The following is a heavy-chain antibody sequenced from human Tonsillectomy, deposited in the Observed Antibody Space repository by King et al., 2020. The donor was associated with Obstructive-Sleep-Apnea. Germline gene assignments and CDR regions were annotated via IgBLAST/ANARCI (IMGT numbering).Heavy chain of an antibody. V-gene: IGHV1-18*01. CDR3: ARGGTGWYDD. CDR2: ITTYNDNT. CDR1: GYTFNSYG. D-gene: IGHD1-1*01. J-gene: IGHJ5*02. Sequence: QLVQSGAEVMKPGASVKVSCKAPGYTFNSYGINWFRQAPGKGLEWMGWITTYNDNTFYARKFQDRVTLTTQTSTSTAYMELSSLRSDDTAVYYCARGGTGWYDDWGQGTLVTVSS.